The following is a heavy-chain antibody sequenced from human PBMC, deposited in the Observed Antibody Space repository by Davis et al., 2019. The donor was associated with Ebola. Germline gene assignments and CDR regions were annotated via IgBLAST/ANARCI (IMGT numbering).Heavy chain of an antibody. J-gene: IGHJ6*02. V-gene: IGHV1-8*03. D-gene: IGHD4/OR15-4a*01. CDR1: RYTFTRYD. CDR2: VIPKTGKT. Sequence: SVNVSCKASRYTFTRYDISWVRQAPGQGLEWMGCVIPKTGKTDYAQRFQGRVTITMNTSMSTVYIDLSSLTSEDTAVYYCARGLTSYYGLDVWGQGTTVTVSS. CDR3: ARGLTSYYGLDV.